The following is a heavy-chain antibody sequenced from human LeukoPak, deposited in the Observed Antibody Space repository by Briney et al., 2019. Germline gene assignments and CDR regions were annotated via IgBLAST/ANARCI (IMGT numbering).Heavy chain of an antibody. CDR3: ARGGRRSSSPQGRYFDY. J-gene: IGHJ4*02. V-gene: IGHV3-33*01. D-gene: IGHD6-13*01. CDR1: GFTFSSYG. CDR2: IWYDGSNK. Sequence: GGSLRLSCAASGFTFSSYGMHWVRQAPGKGPEWVAVIWYDGSNKYYADSVKGRFTISRDNSKNTLYLQMNSLRAEDTAVYYCARGGRRSSSPQGRYFDYWGQGTLVTVSS.